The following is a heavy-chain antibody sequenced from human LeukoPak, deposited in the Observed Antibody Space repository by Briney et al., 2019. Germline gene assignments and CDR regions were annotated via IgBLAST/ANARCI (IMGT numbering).Heavy chain of an antibody. J-gene: IGHJ4*02. CDR1: GYSFTSYW. CDR3: ARPTGGGTWEWLFGN. Sequence: NRGESLKISCKGSGYSFTSYWIGWVRQMPGKGLEWMGIIYPGDSDTRYSPSFQGQVTISADKSISTAYLQWSSLKASDTAMYYCARPTGGGTWEWLFGNWGQGTLVTVSS. V-gene: IGHV5-51*01. D-gene: IGHD3-3*01. CDR2: IYPGDSDT.